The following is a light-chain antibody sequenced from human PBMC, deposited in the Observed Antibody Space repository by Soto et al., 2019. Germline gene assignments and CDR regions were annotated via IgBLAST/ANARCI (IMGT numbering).Light chain of an antibody. CDR2: WAS. CDR1: QGIDTY. J-gene: IGKJ4*01. CDR3: QQYYSTPHLT. Sequence: DIQMTQSPSSLSASVGDRVTITCRASQGIDTYLAWYQQKPGQPPNLLIYWASTRESGVPDRFIGSGSGTDFTLTITSLQAEDVAVYYCQQYYSTPHLTFGGGTKVDI. V-gene: IGKV1-27*01.